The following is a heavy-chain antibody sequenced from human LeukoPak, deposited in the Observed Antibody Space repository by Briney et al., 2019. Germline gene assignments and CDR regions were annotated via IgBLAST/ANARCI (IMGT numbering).Heavy chain of an antibody. Sequence: SQTLSLTCAISGDSVSSNRAAWNWIRQSPSRGLEWLGRTYYRSKWYNDYAVSVKSRITINPDTSKNQVSLQLNSVTPEDTAVYYCARGGQWLVVNNWFDPWGQGTLVTVSS. CDR2: TYYRSKWYN. J-gene: IGHJ5*02. V-gene: IGHV6-1*01. CDR3: ARGGQWLVVNNWFDP. CDR1: GDSVSSNRAA. D-gene: IGHD6-19*01.